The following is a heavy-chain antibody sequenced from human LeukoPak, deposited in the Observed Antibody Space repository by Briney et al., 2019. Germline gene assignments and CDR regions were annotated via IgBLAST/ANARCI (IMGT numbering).Heavy chain of an antibody. J-gene: IGHJ4*02. CDR3: TRDQDEGYALGY. CDR2: ITSSGSQ. Sequence: GGSLRLSCAASGFNLNDYYMSWIRQAPGKGLEWISYITSSGSQYYSDSVKGRFTISRDAASKSLYLQMKSLRLEDTAVYFCTRDQDEGYALGYWGQGTLVTVSS. V-gene: IGHV3-11*01. CDR1: GFNLNDYY. D-gene: IGHD3-22*01.